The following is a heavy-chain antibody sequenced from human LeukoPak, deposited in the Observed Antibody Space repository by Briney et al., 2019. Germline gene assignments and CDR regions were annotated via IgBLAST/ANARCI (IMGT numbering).Heavy chain of an antibody. CDR3: ARVRYNYGDSDY. V-gene: IGHV4-38-2*01. D-gene: IGHD5-18*01. CDR2: IYHNGNT. CDR1: GYSISSGYY. J-gene: IGHJ4*02. Sequence: SETLSLTCAVSGYSISSGYYWGWIRQPPGKGLEWIGTIYHNGNTYYNPSLKSRVTISVDTSKNQFSLRLSSVTAADTAVYYCARVRYNYGDSDYWGQGTLVTVSS.